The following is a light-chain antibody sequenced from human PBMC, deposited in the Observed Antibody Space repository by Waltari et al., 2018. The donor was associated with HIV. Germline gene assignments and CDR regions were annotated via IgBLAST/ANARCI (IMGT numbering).Light chain of an antibody. CDR1: CRGFGLYNF. V-gene: IGLV2-23*01. CDR2: DGD. J-gene: IGLJ2*01. CDR3: SSFPADFTLV. Sequence: SAVTRPASVSGLPGQSITISCTGGCRGFGLYNFVYCYQQHPGKLPIPILYDGDSQAAGISDRLFGAKHGYTACLNISGLRAEDEADYYCSSFPADFTLVFGGGTKVTVL.